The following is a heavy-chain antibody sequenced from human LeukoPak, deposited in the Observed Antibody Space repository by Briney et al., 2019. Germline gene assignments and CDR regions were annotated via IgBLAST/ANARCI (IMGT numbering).Heavy chain of an antibody. D-gene: IGHD2-2*01. Sequence: SETLSLTCTVSGDSISSFYWNWMRLPPGRGLEWIGNIYYTGSTNYNPSLKSRVTISVDTSKNQFSLKLSSVTAADTAVYYCARVDCSSTSCENYFDYWGQGTLVTVSS. CDR1: GDSISSFY. J-gene: IGHJ4*02. CDR3: ARVDCSSTSCENYFDY. CDR2: IYYTGST. V-gene: IGHV4-59*12.